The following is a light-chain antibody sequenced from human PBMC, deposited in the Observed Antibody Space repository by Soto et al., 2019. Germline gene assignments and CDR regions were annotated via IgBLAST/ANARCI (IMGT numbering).Light chain of an antibody. J-gene: IGKJ1*01. Sequence: EIVLTQSPGTLSLSPGERATLSCRASQSVSSIYLAWYQQKPGQAPRLLIYRASSRATGIPDRFSGSGSGTDFTLTISRLEPEDFAVYYCHQYDTSPWTFGQGTKVEIK. V-gene: IGKV3-20*01. CDR1: QSVSSIY. CDR2: RAS. CDR3: HQYDTSPWT.